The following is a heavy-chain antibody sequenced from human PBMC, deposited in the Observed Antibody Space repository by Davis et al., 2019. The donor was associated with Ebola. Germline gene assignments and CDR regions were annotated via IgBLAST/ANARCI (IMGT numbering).Heavy chain of an antibody. CDR2: ISGSGGST. CDR1: GFTFSSYA. Sequence: GGSLRLSCAASGFTFSSYAMSWVRQAPGKGLEWVSAISGSGGSTYYADSVKGRFTISRDNSKNTLYLQMNSLRAEDTAVYYCARNYDFWSGLVSYGMDVWGQGTTVTVSS. D-gene: IGHD3-3*01. V-gene: IGHV3-23*01. J-gene: IGHJ6*02. CDR3: ARNYDFWSGLVSYGMDV.